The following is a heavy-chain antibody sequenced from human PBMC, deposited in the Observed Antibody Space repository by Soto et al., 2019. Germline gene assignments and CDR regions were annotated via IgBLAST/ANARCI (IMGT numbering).Heavy chain of an antibody. CDR3: ARAGAGYFDY. V-gene: IGHV1-46*01. D-gene: IGHD3-10*01. Sequence: QVQLVHSGAEVRKPGASVKVSCKASGYTFTTYNMHWVRQAPGQGLEWMGVINPNVGSTSYAQKFQGGVSMTRDPSKSTVYMELSSLRSEGTAGYYWARAGAGYFDYWGQGTLVTVSS. CDR2: INPNVGST. CDR1: GYTFTTYN. J-gene: IGHJ4*02.